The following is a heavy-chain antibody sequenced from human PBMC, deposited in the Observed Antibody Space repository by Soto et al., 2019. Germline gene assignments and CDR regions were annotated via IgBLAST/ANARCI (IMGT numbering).Heavy chain of an antibody. V-gene: IGHV1-69*01. CDR1: GGPFGSSA. CDR3: ARLRRDWGDAFDL. CDR2: IIPVFDKA. D-gene: IGHD3-16*01. J-gene: IGHJ3*01. Sequence: QVQLVQPGADVKKPGSSVKVSCKTSGGPFGSSAISWVRQAPAQGLEWMGEIIPVFDKANYAKNFQGRLTITADEPTGTVFMQLSRLRSEDTAVYFCARLRRDWGDAFDLWGLGTFVTVSS.